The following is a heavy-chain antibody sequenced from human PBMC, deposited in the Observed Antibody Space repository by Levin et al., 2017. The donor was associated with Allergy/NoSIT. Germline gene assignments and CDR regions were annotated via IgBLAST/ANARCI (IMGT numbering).Heavy chain of an antibody. J-gene: IGHJ2*01. V-gene: IGHV4-61*02. Sequence: SQTLSLTCTVSGGSISSRLYYWSWIRQPAGKGLEWIGRIYNTGSTNYNPSLNSRVTISVDTSKNQLSLKLSSVTAADTAVYYCARKLGQVTMVRRVITTLWYFDLWGRGTLVTVSS. CDR2: IYNTGST. D-gene: IGHD3-10*01. CDR1: GGSISSRLYY. CDR3: ARKLGQVTMVRRVITTLWYFDL.